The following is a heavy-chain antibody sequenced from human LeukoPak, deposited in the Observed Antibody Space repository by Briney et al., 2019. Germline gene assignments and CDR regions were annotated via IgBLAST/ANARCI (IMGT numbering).Heavy chain of an antibody. J-gene: IGHJ4*02. CDR3: ARFSISMVRGVIVDY. CDR1: GGSISSYY. CDR2: IYYSGST. D-gene: IGHD3-10*01. V-gene: IGHV4-59*08. Sequence: SETLSLTCTVSGGSISSYYWSWIRQPPGKGLEWIGYIYYSGSTYYNPSLKSRVTISVDTSKNQFSLKLSSVTAADTAVYYCARFSISMVRGVIVDYWGQGTLVTVSS.